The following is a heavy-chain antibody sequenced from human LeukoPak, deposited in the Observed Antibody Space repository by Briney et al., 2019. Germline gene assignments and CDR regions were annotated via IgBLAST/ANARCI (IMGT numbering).Heavy chain of an antibody. CDR3: ARDGNPWNLDV. Sequence: SETLSLTCTVSGGSISPYYWTWIRQSPGKALEWIGYIYYSGRTSYNPSLKSRVTMSVDTSKNQFSLQLSSVTAADTAVYYCARDGNPWNLDVWGRGTLVTVSP. CDR2: IYYSGRT. J-gene: IGHJ2*01. CDR1: GGSISPYY. V-gene: IGHV4-59*01. D-gene: IGHD1-14*01.